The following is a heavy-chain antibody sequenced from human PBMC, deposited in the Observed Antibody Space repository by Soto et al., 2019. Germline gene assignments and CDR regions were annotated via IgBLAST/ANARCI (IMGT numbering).Heavy chain of an antibody. V-gene: IGHV1-8*01. J-gene: IGHJ5*02. CDR2: MNPNSGNT. CDR3: ARGRLQRNWFDP. Sequence: ASVKVSCKASGYTFTSYDINWVRQATGQGPEWMGWMNPNSGNTGYAQKFQGRVTMTRNTSIGTAYMELSSLRSEDTAVYYCARGRLQRNWFDPWGQGTLVTVSS. D-gene: IGHD4-4*01. CDR1: GYTFTSYD.